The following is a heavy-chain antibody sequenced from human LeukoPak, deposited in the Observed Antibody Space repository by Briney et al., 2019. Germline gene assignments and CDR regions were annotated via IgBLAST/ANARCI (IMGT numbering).Heavy chain of an antibody. CDR1: GFTFTSSA. Sequence: ASVKVSCKASGFTFTSSAMQCVRQARGQRLEWIGWIVVGSGNTNYAQKFQERVTITRDMSTSTAYMELSSLRSEDTAVYYCAATSVYYDFWSGYSGHYYYMDVWGKGTTVTVSS. J-gene: IGHJ6*03. V-gene: IGHV1-58*02. CDR3: AATSVYYDFWSGYSGHYYYMDV. D-gene: IGHD3-3*01. CDR2: IVVGSGNT.